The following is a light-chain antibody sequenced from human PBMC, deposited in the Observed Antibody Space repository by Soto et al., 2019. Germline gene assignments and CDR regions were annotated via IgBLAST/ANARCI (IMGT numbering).Light chain of an antibody. V-gene: IGKV3-15*01. CDR1: QSVRSN. J-gene: IGKJ4*01. CDR3: QHYNNWPASLT. Sequence: IVMTQSPATLSVSPGERATLSCRASQSVRSNLAWYQHKPGQAPRLLIYGASTRATGIPARFSGSVSGTEFTLTISSLQSEDFAVYYCQHYNNWPASLTFGGGTKVEIK. CDR2: GAS.